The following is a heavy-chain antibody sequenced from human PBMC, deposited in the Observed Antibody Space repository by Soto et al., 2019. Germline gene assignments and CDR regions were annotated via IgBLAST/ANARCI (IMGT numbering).Heavy chain of an antibody. J-gene: IGHJ6*02. CDR2: IIPIFGTA. D-gene: IGHD5-12*01. CDR3: CVGYSGYDRYGMDV. CDR1: GGTFSSYA. Sequence: SVKVSCKASGGTFSSYAISWVRQAPGQGLEWMGGIIPIFGTANYAQKFQGRVTITADESTSTAYMELSSLRSEDTAVYCCCVGYSGYDRYGMDVWGQGTTVTVS. V-gene: IGHV1-69*13.